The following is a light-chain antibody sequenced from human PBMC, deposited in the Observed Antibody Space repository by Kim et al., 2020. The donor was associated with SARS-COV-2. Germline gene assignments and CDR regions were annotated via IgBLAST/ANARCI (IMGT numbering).Light chain of an antibody. CDR1: SSNIGSNT. Sequence: ELTQPPSASGTPGQRVTISCSGSSSNIGSNTVNWYQQLPGTAPKLLVFSNDQRPSGVPDRFSGSKSGTSASLAISGLQSDDESDYYCAAWDDSLNGWVFGGGTQLTV. J-gene: IGLJ3*02. CDR3: AAWDDSLNGWV. V-gene: IGLV1-44*01. CDR2: SND.